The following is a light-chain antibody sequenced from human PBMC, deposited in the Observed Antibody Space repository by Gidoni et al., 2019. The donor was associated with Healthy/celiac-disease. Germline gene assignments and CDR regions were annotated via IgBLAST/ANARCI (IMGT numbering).Light chain of an antibody. J-gene: IGLJ2*01. CDR1: TLGDKY. V-gene: IGLV3-1*01. CDR3: QAWDSSTYVV. CDR2: QDS. Sequence: SYQLPQPPSVSVSPGQTASITCSGATLGDKYACWYQQKPGQSPVLVIYQDSKRPSGIPERFSGSNSGNTATLTISGTQAMDEADYYCQAWDSSTYVVFGGGTKLTVL.